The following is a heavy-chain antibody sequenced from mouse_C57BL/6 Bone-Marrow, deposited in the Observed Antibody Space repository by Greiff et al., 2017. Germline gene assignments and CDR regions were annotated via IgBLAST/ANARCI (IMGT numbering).Heavy chain of an antibody. J-gene: IGHJ4*01. Sequence: DVMLVESGGGLVKPGGSLKLSCAASGFTFSSYAMSWVRQTPEKRLEWVATISDGGSYTYYPDNVKGRFPISRDNAKNNLYLQMSHLKSEDTAMYYCAREILRYAMDYWGQGTSVTVSS. D-gene: IGHD1-1*01. CDR3: AREILRYAMDY. V-gene: IGHV5-4*01. CDR2: ISDGGSYT. CDR1: GFTFSSYA.